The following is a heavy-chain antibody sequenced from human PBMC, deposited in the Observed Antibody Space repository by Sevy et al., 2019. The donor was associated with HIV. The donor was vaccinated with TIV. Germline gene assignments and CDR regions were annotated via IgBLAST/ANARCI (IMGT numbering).Heavy chain of an antibody. J-gene: IGHJ6*02. Sequence: GGSLRLSCEVSGLSVTNNGMHWVRQAPGKGLEWVAVISYDGINKYYRDSVKGQFIISRDRSKNTLYLQMNILRIEDTAVYYCAKDFTGFYGMDVWGQGTTVTVSS. V-gene: IGHV3-30*18. D-gene: IGHD3-9*01. CDR1: GLSVTNNG. CDR2: ISYDGINK. CDR3: AKDFTGFYGMDV.